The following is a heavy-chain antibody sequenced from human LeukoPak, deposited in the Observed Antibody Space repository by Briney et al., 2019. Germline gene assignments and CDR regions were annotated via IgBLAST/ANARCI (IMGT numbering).Heavy chain of an antibody. D-gene: IGHD6-13*01. V-gene: IGHV3-30*02. CDR2: IRYDGSNK. CDR3: AKDPSAYSSSWYL. J-gene: IGHJ5*02. Sequence: GGSLRLSCAASGSTFSSYAMSWVRQAPGKGLEWVAFIRYDGSNKYYADSVKGRFTISRDNSKNTLYLQMNSLRAEDTAVYYCAKDPSAYSSSWYLWGQGTLVTVSS. CDR1: GSTFSSYA.